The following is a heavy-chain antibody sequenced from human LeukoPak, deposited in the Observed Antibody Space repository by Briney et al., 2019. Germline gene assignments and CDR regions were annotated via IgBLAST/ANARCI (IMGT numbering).Heavy chain of an antibody. CDR2: ISAYNGNT. Sequence: ASVKVSCKASGYTFTSYGISWVRQAPGQGLEWMGWISAYNGNTNYAQKLQGRVTMTTDTSTSTAYMELRSLRSDDTAVYYCARFGQQWLFYCYGMDVWGQGTTVTVSS. CDR3: ARFGQQWLFYCYGMDV. D-gene: IGHD6-19*01. V-gene: IGHV1-18*01. J-gene: IGHJ6*02. CDR1: GYTFTSYG.